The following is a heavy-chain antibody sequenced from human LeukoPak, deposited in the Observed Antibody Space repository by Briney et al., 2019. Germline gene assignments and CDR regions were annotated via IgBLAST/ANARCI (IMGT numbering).Heavy chain of an antibody. CDR3: ARHRGGWFSGSFCDY. CDR1: GGSISSYY. J-gene: IGHJ4*02. D-gene: IGHD1-26*01. CDR2: VYYSGST. Sequence: SETLSLTCTVSGGSISSYYWSWIRQPPGKGLEWIGYVYYSGSTNYNPFLKSRVTISVDTSKNQFSLNLSSVTAADTAVYYCARHRGGWFSGSFCDYWGQGTLVTVSS. V-gene: IGHV4-59*08.